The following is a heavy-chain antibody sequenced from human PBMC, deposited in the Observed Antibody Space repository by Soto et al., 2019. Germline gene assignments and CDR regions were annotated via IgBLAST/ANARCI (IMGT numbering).Heavy chain of an antibody. V-gene: IGHV3-74*01. D-gene: IGHD1-1*01. CDR1: GFTFSSYW. CDR3: ARAPTILEQNYYGMDV. CDR2: INSDGSRT. J-gene: IGHJ6*02. Sequence: EVQLVESGGGLVQPGGSLRLSCAASGFTFSSYWMHWVRQAPGKGLVWVSRINSDGSRTSYADSVKGRFTISRDNAKNPLYLQMNSLRAEDTAVYYCARAPTILEQNYYGMDVWGQGTTVTVSS.